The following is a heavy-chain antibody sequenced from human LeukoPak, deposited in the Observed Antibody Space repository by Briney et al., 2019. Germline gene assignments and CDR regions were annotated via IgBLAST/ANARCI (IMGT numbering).Heavy chain of an antibody. CDR3: ARWASAGYEYYFDY. J-gene: IGHJ4*02. V-gene: IGHV4-38-2*01. D-gene: IGHD5-18*01. CDR2: IYHSGST. CDR1: GYSISSGYY. Sequence: SETLSLTCAVSGYSISSGYYWGWIRQPPGKGLEWIGSIYHSGSTYYNPSLKSRVTISVDTSKNQFSLKLSSVTAADTAVYYCARWASAGYEYYFDYWGQGTLVTVSS.